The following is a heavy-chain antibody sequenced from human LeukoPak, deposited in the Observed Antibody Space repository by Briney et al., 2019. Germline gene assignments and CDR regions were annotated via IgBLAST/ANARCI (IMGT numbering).Heavy chain of an antibody. J-gene: IGHJ3*02. D-gene: IGHD3-22*01. CDR1: GGSISSSSYY. CDR2: IYYSGST. V-gene: IGHV4-39*07. Sequence: SETLSLTCTVSGGSISSSSYYWGWIRQPPGKGLEWIGSIYYSGSTYYNPSLKSRVTISVDTSKNQFSLKLSSVTAADTAVYYCARATYYYDSSGYHHDAFDIWGQGTMVTVSS. CDR3: ARATYYYDSSGYHHDAFDI.